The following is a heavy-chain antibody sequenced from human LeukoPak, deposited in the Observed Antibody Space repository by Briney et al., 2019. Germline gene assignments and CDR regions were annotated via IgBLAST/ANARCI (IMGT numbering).Heavy chain of an antibody. CDR3: ARRAYSSGCYWFDP. CDR1: GASINNNF. V-gene: IGHV4-59*08. J-gene: IGHJ5*02. CDR2: IYHSGST. D-gene: IGHD6-19*01. Sequence: PSETLSLTCTVSGASINNNFWTWIRQPPGKGLEWIGYIYHSGSTNYNPSLKSRVTISVDTSKNQFSLNLSSVTAANTAVYYCARRAYSSGCYWFDPWGQGTLVTVPS.